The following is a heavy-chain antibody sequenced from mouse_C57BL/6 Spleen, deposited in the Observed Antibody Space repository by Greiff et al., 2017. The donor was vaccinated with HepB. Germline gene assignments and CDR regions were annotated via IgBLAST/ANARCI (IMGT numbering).Heavy chain of an antibody. Sequence: QVQLQQSGAELVRPGASVTLSCKASGYTFTDYEMHWVKQTPVHGLEWIGAIDPETGGTAYNQKFKGKAILTADKSSSTAYMELRSLTSEDSAVYHCTREVTVTSYYFDYWGQGTTLTVSS. J-gene: IGHJ2*01. CDR3: TREVTVTSYYFDY. CDR1: GYTFTDYE. D-gene: IGHD4-1*01. CDR2: IDPETGGT. V-gene: IGHV1-15*01.